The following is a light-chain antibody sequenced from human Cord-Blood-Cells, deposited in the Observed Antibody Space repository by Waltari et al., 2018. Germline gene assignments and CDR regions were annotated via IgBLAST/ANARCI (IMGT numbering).Light chain of an antibody. CDR3: QQYNNWPLT. CDR2: GAS. V-gene: IGKV3-15*01. Sequence: EIVMTQSPATLSVSAGERATLSCRAIQSVSRNLAWYQQKPDQAPRLLIYGASTRATGIPARFMGSGSGTEFTLTISSLQSEDFAVYYCQQYNNWPLTFGGGTKVEIK. J-gene: IGKJ4*01. CDR1: QSVSRN.